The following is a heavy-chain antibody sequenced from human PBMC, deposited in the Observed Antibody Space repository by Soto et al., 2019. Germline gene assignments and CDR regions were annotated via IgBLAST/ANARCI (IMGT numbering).Heavy chain of an antibody. CDR2: TSTSGGAT. CDR3: AKGSATSRPYYFDY. CDR1: GFTFSSYA. V-gene: IGHV3-23*01. Sequence: GGSLRLSCAASGFTFSSYAMSWVRQAPGKGLEWVSSTSTSGGATYYADSVKGRFTISRDNSKNTLYLQMNSLRAEDTALYYCAKGSATSRPYYFDYWGQGTLVTVSS. J-gene: IGHJ4*02.